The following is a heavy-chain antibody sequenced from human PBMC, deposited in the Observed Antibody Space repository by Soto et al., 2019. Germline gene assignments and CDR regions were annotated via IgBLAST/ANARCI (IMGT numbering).Heavy chain of an antibody. Sequence: QITLKESGPTLVRPTQTLTLTCAFSGFSLSTSGVGVGWIRQPPGKALECLAVIYWDDSKHYSPSLRSRLTIPTDTSKNQVVLTMTNMDPMDTGTYYCAHKGPEDWPLDYWGQGTLVTVSS. J-gene: IGHJ4*02. CDR1: GFSLSTSGVG. V-gene: IGHV2-5*02. D-gene: IGHD3-9*01. CDR2: IYWDDSK. CDR3: AHKGPEDWPLDY.